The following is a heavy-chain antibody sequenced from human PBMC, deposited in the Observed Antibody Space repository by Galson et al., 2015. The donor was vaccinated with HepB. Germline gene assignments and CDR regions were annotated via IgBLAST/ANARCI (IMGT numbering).Heavy chain of an antibody. CDR1: GFTFSSYS. CDR3: ARGMGWELLDYFDY. V-gene: IGHV3-21*01. D-gene: IGHD1-26*01. J-gene: IGHJ4*02. CDR2: ISSSSSYI. Sequence: SLRLSCAASGFTFSSYSMNWVRQAPGKGLEWVSSISSSSSYIYYADSVKGRFTISRDNAKNSLYLQMNSLRAEDTAVYYCARGMGWELLDYFDYWGQGTLVTVSS.